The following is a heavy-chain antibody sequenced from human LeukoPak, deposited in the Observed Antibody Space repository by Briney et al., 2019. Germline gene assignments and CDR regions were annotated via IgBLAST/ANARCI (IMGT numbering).Heavy chain of an antibody. CDR3: ARVSRYYYGSGSYYDYYYYYYMDV. CDR2: INHSGST. V-gene: IGHV4-34*01. Sequence: PSETLSLTCSVSGGSISSYYWSWIRQPPGKGLEWIGEINHSGSTNYNPSLKSRVTISVDTSKNQFSLKLSSVTAADTAVYYCARVSRYYYGSGSYYDYYYYYYMDVWGKGTTVTVSS. D-gene: IGHD3-10*01. CDR1: GGSISSYY. J-gene: IGHJ6*03.